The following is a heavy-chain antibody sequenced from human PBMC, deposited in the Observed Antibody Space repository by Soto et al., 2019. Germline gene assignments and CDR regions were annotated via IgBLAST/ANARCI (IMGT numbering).Heavy chain of an antibody. Sequence: GESLKISCKGSGYNFPSYWIAWVRQMPGKGLEWMGIIYPGDSDTRYNPSFEGHVTISADRSISTAYLQWSSLKASDTAIYYCARPTVVGYAYWYYGMDVWAQGTSVTVSS. CDR3: ARPTVVGYAYWYYGMDV. CDR2: IYPGDSDT. CDR1: GYNFPSYW. V-gene: IGHV5-51*01. J-gene: IGHJ6*02. D-gene: IGHD2-15*01.